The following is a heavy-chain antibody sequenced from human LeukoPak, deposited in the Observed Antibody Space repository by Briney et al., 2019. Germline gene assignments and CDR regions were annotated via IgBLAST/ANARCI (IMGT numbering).Heavy chain of an antibody. CDR3: ATLDYGDYGGVDDAFDI. Sequence: GRSLRLSCAASGFTFSSYGMHWVRQAPGKGLEWVTVIWYDGSNKYYADSVKGRFTISRDNSKNTLYLQMNSLRAEDTAVYYCATLDYGDYGGVDDAFDIWGQGTMVTVSS. V-gene: IGHV3-33*01. CDR2: IWYDGSNK. D-gene: IGHD4-17*01. CDR1: GFTFSSYG. J-gene: IGHJ3*02.